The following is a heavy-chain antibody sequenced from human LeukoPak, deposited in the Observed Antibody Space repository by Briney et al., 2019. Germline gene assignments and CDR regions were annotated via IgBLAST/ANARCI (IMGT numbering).Heavy chain of an antibody. J-gene: IGHJ5*02. CDR3: ARESSSSWYGGDWFDP. Sequence: PGGSLRLSCAASGFTFSSYWMSWVRQAPGKGLEWVANIKQDGSEKYYVDSVKGRFTISRDNAKNSLYLQMNSLRAEDTAVYYCARESSSSWYGGDWFDPWGQGTLVTVSS. D-gene: IGHD6-13*01. V-gene: IGHV3-7*05. CDR1: GFTFSSYW. CDR2: IKQDGSEK.